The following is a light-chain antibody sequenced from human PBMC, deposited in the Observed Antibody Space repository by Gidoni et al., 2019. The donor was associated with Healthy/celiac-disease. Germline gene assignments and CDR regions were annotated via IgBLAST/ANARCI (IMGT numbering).Light chain of an antibody. CDR2: AAS. Sequence: DIQMTQSPSSVSASVGDRVTITCRASQGISSWLAWYHQKPGKAPKLLIYAASSLQSGVPSRFSGSGSGTYFTLTISSLQPEDFATYYCQQANSFPWTFXXXTKVEIK. V-gene: IGKV1-12*02. J-gene: IGKJ1*01. CDR3: QQANSFPWT. CDR1: QGISSW.